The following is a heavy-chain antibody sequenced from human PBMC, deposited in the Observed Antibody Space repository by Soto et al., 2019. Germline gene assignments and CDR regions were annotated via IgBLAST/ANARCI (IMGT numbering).Heavy chain of an antibody. V-gene: IGHV4-39*01. J-gene: IGHJ4*02. CDR1: DDSIHSAKYY. CDR2: IYYRGNA. Sequence: PXXTLSLPCSVSDDSIHSAKYYWGFIRQPPGKGLEWIGSIYYRGNAYYTPSLKTRVTLSLDKSKSQFSLKLNSVTAADSAVYFCARLEGLATISYYFDFWGPGALVTVSS. CDR3: ARLEGLATISYYFDF. D-gene: IGHD5-12*01.